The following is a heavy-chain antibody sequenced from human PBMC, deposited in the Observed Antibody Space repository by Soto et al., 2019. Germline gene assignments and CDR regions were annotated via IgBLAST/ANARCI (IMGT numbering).Heavy chain of an antibody. CDR3: ASKGWFGELFLYYFDY. Sequence: GASVKVSCKASGGTFSSYTISWVRQAPGQGLEWMGRIIPILGIANYAQKFQGRVTITADKSTSTAYMELSSLRSEDTAVYYCASKGWFGELFLYYFDYWGQGTLVTVSS. V-gene: IGHV1-69*02. D-gene: IGHD3-10*01. J-gene: IGHJ4*02. CDR2: IIPILGIA. CDR1: GGTFSSYT.